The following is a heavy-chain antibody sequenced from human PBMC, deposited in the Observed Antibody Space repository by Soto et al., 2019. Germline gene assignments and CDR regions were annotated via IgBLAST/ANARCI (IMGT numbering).Heavy chain of an antibody. D-gene: IGHD3-3*01. J-gene: IGHJ4*02. CDR3: ARSYDFLVTPCFDY. V-gene: IGHV4-34*01. CDR1: GGSFSGYY. CDR2: INHSGST. Sequence: LETLSLTCAVYGGSFSGYYWSWIRQPPGKGLEWIGEINHSGSTNYNPSLKSRVTISVDTSKNQFSLKLSSVTAADTAVYYCARSYDFLVTPCFDYWGQGTLVTVYS.